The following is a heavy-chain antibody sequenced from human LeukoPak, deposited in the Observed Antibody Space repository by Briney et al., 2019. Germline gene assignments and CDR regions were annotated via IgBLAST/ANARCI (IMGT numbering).Heavy chain of an antibody. CDR2: ISSSSSYI. D-gene: IGHD3-10*01. V-gene: IGHV3-21*01. J-gene: IGHJ4*02. Sequence: PGGSLRLSCAASGFTFSSYSMDWVRQAPGKGLEWVSSISSSSSYIYYADSVKGRFTISRDNAKNSLYLQMNGLRAEDTAVYYCARGDYYGSGSLDYWGQGTLVTVSS. CDR3: ARGDYYGSGSLDY. CDR1: GFTFSSYS.